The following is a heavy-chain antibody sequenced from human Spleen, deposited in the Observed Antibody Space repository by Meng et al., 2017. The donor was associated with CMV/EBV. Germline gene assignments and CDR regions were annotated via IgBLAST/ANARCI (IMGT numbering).Heavy chain of an antibody. J-gene: IGHJ6*02. CDR3: VKDRNYDQAYGMDV. Sequence: GESLKISCAASGFTFSSYWMSWVRQAPGKGLEWVANIKQDGSEKYYVGSVKGRFTISRDNAKNSLYLQMNSLRAEDTALYYCVKDRNYDQAYGMDVWGQGTTVTVSS. CDR1: GFTFSSYW. V-gene: IGHV3-7*03. D-gene: IGHD1-7*01. CDR2: IKQDGSEK.